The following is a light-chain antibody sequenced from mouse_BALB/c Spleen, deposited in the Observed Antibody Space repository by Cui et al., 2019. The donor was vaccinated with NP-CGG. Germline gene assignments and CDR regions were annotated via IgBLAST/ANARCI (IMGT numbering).Light chain of an antibody. CDR2: GTN. CDR3: ALWYSNHWV. CDR1: TGAVTTSNY. J-gene: IGLJ1*01. V-gene: IGLV1*01. Sequence: QAVVTQESTLTISPGETVTLTCRSSTGAVTTSNYANWVQEKPDHLFTGLIGGTNNRAPGVPARFSGSLIGDKAAPTISGAQTEDEAIYFCALWYSNHWVFGGGTKLTVL.